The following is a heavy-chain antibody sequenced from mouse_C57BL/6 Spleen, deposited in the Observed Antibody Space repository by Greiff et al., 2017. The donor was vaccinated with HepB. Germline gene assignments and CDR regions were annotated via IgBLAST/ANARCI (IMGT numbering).Heavy chain of an antibody. D-gene: IGHD2-4*01. CDR2: IRLKSDNYAT. CDR3: TIYYDYDPFFDY. CDR1: GFTFSNYW. J-gene: IGHJ2*01. Sequence: EVQGVESGGGLVQPGGSMKLSCVASGFTFSNYWMNWVRQSPEKGLEWVAQIRLKSDNYATHYAESVKGRFTISRDDSKSSVYLQMNNLRAEDTGIYYCTIYYDYDPFFDYWGQGTTLTVSS. V-gene: IGHV6-3*01.